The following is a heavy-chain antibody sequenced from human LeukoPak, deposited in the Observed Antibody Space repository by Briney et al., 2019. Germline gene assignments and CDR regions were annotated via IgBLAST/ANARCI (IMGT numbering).Heavy chain of an antibody. Sequence: ASVKVSCKASGYTFTGYYMHWVRQAPGQGLEWMGGFDPEDGETIYAQKFQGRVTMTEDTSTDTAYMELSSLRSEDTAVYYCATDLLVGATIYYFDYWGQGTLVTVSS. CDR1: GYTFTGYY. CDR3: ATDLLVGATIYYFDY. J-gene: IGHJ4*02. D-gene: IGHD1-26*01. V-gene: IGHV1-24*01. CDR2: FDPEDGET.